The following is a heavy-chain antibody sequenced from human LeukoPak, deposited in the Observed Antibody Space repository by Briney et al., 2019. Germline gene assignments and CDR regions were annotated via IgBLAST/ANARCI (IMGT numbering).Heavy chain of an antibody. Sequence: GGSLRLSCAASGFTFSSYSMNWVRQAPGKGLEWVSSISSSSSSYIYYADSVKGRFTISRDNAKNSLFLQMNSLRAEDTAVYYCARDRVVGATDFDYWGQGTLVTVSS. CDR2: ISSSSSSYI. D-gene: IGHD1-26*01. CDR1: GFTFSSYS. V-gene: IGHV3-21*01. CDR3: ARDRVVGATDFDY. J-gene: IGHJ4*02.